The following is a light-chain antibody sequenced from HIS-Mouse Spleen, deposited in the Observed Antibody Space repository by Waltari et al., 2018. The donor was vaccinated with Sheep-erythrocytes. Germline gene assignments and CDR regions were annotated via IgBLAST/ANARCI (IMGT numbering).Light chain of an antibody. V-gene: IGLV5-45*03. CDR2: YKSDSDK. CDR3: MIWHSSAWV. J-gene: IGLJ3*02. CDR1: SGLNGCTYR. Sequence: QAVLTQPSSLSASPGASASLTCTLRSGLNGCTYRIYWYQQKPGSPPQYLLRYKSDSDKQQGSGVPSRFSGSKDASANAGILLISGLQSEDEADYYCMIWHSSAWVFGGGTKLTVL.